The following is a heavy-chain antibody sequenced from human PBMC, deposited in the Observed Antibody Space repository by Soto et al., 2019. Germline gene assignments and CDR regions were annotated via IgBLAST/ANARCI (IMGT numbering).Heavy chain of an antibody. V-gene: IGHV4-59*01. CDR2: VYYGGT. Sequence: ETLSLTCTVSGGSMSSNYWSWIRQSPAKGLEWIGFVYYGGTNYNPSFESRVTMSVDTPKKQFSLELTDVTAADTAVYYCVSYRGAFYFGHWGQGTLVTVSS. J-gene: IGHJ4*02. CDR1: GGSMSSNY. D-gene: IGHD4-4*01. CDR3: VSYRGAFYFGH.